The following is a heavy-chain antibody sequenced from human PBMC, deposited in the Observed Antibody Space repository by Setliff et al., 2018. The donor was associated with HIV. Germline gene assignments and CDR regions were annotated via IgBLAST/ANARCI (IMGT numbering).Heavy chain of an antibody. Sequence: SETLSLTCTVSGGSISGNTYYWTWIRQPAGKAPEWIGRFHSSGSTYYNPSLKSRLTISVDTSKNQFSLKLSSVTAADTAVYYCARRDGYSYGFYFDYWGQGTLVTVSS. CDR1: GGSISGNTYY. CDR2: FHSSGST. CDR3: ARRDGYSYGFYFDY. D-gene: IGHD5-18*01. V-gene: IGHV4-39*01. J-gene: IGHJ4*02.